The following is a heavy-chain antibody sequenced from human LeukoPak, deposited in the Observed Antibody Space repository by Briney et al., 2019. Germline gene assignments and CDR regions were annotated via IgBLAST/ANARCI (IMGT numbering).Heavy chain of an antibody. CDR2: IDGNGGSI. CDR1: GFTVSSNY. Sequence: GGSLRLSCAASGFTVSSNYMSWVRQAPGKGLEWVSGIDGNGGSIYYADSVKGRFTISRDNSKNTLYLQVNSLRAEDTAIYYCAKREYFYGSGSYSSYMDVWGKGAAVTVSS. J-gene: IGHJ6*03. V-gene: IGHV3-23*01. D-gene: IGHD3-10*01. CDR3: AKREYFYGSGSYSSYMDV.